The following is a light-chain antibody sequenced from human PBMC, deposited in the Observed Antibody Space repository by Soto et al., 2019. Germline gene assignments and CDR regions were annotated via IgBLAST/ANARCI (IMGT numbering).Light chain of an antibody. CDR2: SNY. Sequence: PGQSVDVSRSGITSNIESNTVTWYQQLPGTSPKLVIYSNYDRPSGVPDRFSGSTYGTSASLVIRGLQSEDEADYYCAAWDDILNGYVCGGGTKVTVL. CDR1: TSNIESNT. CDR3: AAWDDILNGYV. J-gene: IGLJ1*01. V-gene: IGLV1-44*01.